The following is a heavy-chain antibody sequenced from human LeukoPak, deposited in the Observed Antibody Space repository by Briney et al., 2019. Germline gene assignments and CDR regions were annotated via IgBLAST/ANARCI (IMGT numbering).Heavy chain of an antibody. J-gene: IGHJ4*02. D-gene: IGHD3-9*01. CDR2: IRTTAEGAKYA. CDR1: GFTFTDYP. CDR3: ATDQRYAFDY. V-gene: IGHV3-48*02. Sequence: GGTLRLSCATSGFTFTDYPMNWVRQAPGKGLECISNIRTTAEGAKYAYYADSVKGRVTISRDDGKNTLYLHMNSLRDDDTAVYYCATDQRYAFDYWGQGILVTVSS.